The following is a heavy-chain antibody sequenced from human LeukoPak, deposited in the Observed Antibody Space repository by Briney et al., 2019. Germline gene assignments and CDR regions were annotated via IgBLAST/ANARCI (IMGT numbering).Heavy chain of an antibody. V-gene: IGHV4-4*07. D-gene: IGHD2-2*01. J-gene: IGHJ3*02. CDR3: ARAVCSSTSCYVSLAFDI. CDR2: IYTSGST. CDR1: GGSISSYY. Sequence: SETLSLTCTVSGGSISSYYWSWIRQPAGKGLEWIGRIYTSGSTNYNPSLKSRVTMSVDMSKNQFSLKLSSVTAADTAVYYCARAVCSSTSCYVSLAFDIWGQGTMVTVSS.